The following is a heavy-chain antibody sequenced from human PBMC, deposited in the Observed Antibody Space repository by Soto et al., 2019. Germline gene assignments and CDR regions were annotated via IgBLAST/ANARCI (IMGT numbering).Heavy chain of an antibody. Sequence: QVPLQESGPGLVKPSQTLSLTCIVSGGSISSGDYYWSWIRQSPGKGLEWIGYIYYSGSTYYNPSLKCRVTNSVDTSKNQFSLKLSSVTAADTAVYYCAGGDGSGWYGDYWGQGTLGPVSS. J-gene: IGHJ4*02. CDR1: GGSISSGDYY. CDR2: IYYSGST. V-gene: IGHV4-30-4*01. D-gene: IGHD6-19*01. CDR3: AGGDGSGWYGDY.